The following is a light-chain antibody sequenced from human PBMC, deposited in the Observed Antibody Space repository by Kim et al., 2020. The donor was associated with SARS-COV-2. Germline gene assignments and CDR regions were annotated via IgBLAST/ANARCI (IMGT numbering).Light chain of an antibody. CDR2: DVT. J-gene: IGLJ2*01. CDR1: SNDVGAYNY. Sequence: QWITISCTGTSNDVGAYNYVFWYPQHPGTVPKLIIYDVTKRPSGVSSRFSGFKSDNTASLTISGLQTEDEATYHCSSYTSSSDVIFGGGTQLTVL. V-gene: IGLV2-14*03. CDR3: SSYTSSSDVI.